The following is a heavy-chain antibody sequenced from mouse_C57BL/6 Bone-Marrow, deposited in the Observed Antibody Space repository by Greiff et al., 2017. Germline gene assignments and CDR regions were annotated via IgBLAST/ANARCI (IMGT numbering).Heavy chain of an antibody. Sequence: QVQLQQSGPELVKPGASVKISCKASGYAFSSSWMNWVKQRPGKGLEWIGRIYPGDGDTSYNGKFKGKATLTADKSSSTAYMQLSSLTSEDSAVYFCARRAYYRGFAYWGQGTLVTVSA. CDR1: GYAFSSSW. V-gene: IGHV1-82*01. CDR2: IYPGDGDT. J-gene: IGHJ3*01. D-gene: IGHD2-12*01. CDR3: ARRAYYRGFAY.